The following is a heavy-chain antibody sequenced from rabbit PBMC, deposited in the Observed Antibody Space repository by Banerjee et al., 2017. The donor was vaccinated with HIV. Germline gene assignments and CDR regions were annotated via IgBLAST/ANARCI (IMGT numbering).Heavy chain of an antibody. D-gene: IGHD1-1*01. CDR2: IDTNDGDT. J-gene: IGHJ2*01. CDR3: ARNYVNAFDP. CDR1: GFSFSSNW. Sequence: LEESGGGRVKPGGTLTLTCTVSGFSFSSNWICWVRQAPGKGLEWIACIDTNDGDTDYANWPKGRFTISKTSSTTVTLQMTSLTAADTATYFCARNYVNAFDPWGQGTLVTVS. V-gene: IGHV1S45*01.